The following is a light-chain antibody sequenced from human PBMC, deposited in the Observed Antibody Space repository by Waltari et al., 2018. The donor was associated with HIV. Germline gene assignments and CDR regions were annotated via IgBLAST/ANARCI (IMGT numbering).Light chain of an antibody. Sequence: NFMLTRQHAVSESPGKTVTISCTRSTGRIFSHYVQLYQQRPASAPPPSIYEDKQKPSGVPDRFSGSIDSSSNSASLTISGLKTEDEADYYCQSYDSTNWVFGGATKLTVL. CDR3: QSYDSTNWV. V-gene: IGLV6-57*04. CDR1: TGRIFSHY. CDR2: EDK. J-gene: IGLJ3*02.